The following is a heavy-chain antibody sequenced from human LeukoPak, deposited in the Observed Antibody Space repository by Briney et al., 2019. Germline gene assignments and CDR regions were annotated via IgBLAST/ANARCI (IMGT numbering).Heavy chain of an antibody. J-gene: IGHJ6*02. CDR3: AREHFPIYYYGMDV. CDR1: GGTFSSYA. Sequence: SVKVSCKASGGTFSSYAISWVRQAPGQGLEWMGGIIPIFGTSNYAQKFQGRVTITADESTSTAYMELSSLRSEDTAVYYCAREHFPIYYYGMDVWGQGTTVTVSS. CDR2: IIPIFGTS. V-gene: IGHV1-69*13.